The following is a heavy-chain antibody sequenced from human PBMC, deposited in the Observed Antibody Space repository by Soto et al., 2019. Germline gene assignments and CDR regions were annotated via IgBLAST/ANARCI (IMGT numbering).Heavy chain of an antibody. V-gene: IGHV4-61*08. CDR1: GGSISSGGYY. Sequence: SETLSLTCAVSGGSISSGGYYWSWIRQPPGKGLEWIGYIYYSGSTNYSPSLKSRVTISVDTSKNQFSLKLSSVTAADTAVYYCARVGYSYGYTYDYWGQGTLVTVSS. D-gene: IGHD5-18*01. J-gene: IGHJ4*02. CDR2: IYYSGST. CDR3: ARVGYSYGYTYDY.